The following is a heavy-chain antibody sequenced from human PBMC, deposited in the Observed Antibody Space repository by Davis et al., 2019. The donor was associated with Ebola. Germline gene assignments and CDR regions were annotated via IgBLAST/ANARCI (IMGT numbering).Heavy chain of an antibody. D-gene: IGHD6-19*01. Sequence: GESLKISCKGSGYNFHSYWIAWVRQLPGKGLEWMGSFYPADSSIRYSPSFHGQVTITADKSISNAYLQWSRLEASDTAMYCGERRVRSGDPGMNVWGQGTTVTVSS. J-gene: IGHJ6*02. V-gene: IGHV5-51*01. CDR2: FYPADSSI. CDR3: ERRVRSGDPGMNV. CDR1: GYNFHSYW.